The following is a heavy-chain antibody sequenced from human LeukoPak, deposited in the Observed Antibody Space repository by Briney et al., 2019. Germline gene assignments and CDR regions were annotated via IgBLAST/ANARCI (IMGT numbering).Heavy chain of an antibody. CDR1: GGSFSGYY. V-gene: IGHV4-34*01. Sequence: SETLSLTCAVYGGSFSGYYWSWIRQPPGKGLEWIGEINHSGSTNYNPSLKSRVTISVDTSKNQFSLKLSSVTAADTAVYYCARAARWLSIYYYGMDVWGQGTTVTVSS. J-gene: IGHJ6*02. CDR3: ARAARWLSIYYYGMDV. CDR2: INHSGST. D-gene: IGHD5-12*01.